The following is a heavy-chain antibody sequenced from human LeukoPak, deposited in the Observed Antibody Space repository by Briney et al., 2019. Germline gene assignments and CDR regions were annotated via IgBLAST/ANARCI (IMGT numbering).Heavy chain of an antibody. J-gene: IGHJ5*02. Sequence: PGGSLRLSCAASGFTFSSYWMHWVRQAPGKGLVWVSRINSDGSSTSYADSVKGRFTISRDNAKNSLYLQMNSLRADDTAVYYCAKGYYDILTDYFHNWFNPWGQGTPVIVSS. D-gene: IGHD3-9*01. CDR1: GFTFSSYW. CDR3: AKGYYDILTDYFHNWFNP. V-gene: IGHV3-74*01. CDR2: INSDGSST.